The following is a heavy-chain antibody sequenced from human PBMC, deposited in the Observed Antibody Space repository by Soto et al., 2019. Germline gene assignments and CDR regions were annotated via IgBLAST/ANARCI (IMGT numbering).Heavy chain of an antibody. CDR2: VDHSGRT. J-gene: IGHJ4*02. CDR3: AKNGYYPSGKINLFDS. CDR1: GYSINSGYY. Sequence: PSETLSLTCAVSGYSINSGYYWGWIRQPPGKGLEWIGSVDHSGRTYYSPSLRSRLTIFIDTSKNQFSLRLTSVTAADTAMYFCAKNGYYPSGKINLFDSWGPGTLVTVSS. D-gene: IGHD3-10*01. V-gene: IGHV4-38-2*01.